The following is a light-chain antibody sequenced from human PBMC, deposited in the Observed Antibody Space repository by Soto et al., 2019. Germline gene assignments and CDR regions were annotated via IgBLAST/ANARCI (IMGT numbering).Light chain of an antibody. V-gene: IGKV3-11*01. Sequence: EIVLTQSPATLSLSPGERATLSCRASQTVYRYLAWYQQKPGQAPRLLIYDASNRATGIPARXXXXXXXXXXXXXXXXXEPEDIAXXYCXQRSDXPITFGQGTRLEX. CDR1: QTVYRY. CDR3: XQRSDXPIT. J-gene: IGKJ5*01. CDR2: DAS.